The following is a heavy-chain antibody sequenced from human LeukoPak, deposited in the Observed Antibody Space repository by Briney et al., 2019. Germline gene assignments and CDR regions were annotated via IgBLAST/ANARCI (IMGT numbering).Heavy chain of an antibody. V-gene: IGHV1-69*05. CDR3: LVVPAAIDGFDP. CDR1: GGTFSSYA. J-gene: IGHJ5*02. CDR2: IIPIFGTA. Sequence: GASVKVSCKASGGTFSSYAISWVRQAPGQGLEWMGGIIPIFGTANYAQKFQGRVTITTDESTSTAYMELSSLRSEDTAVYYCLVVPAAIDGFDPWGQGTLVTVSS. D-gene: IGHD2-2*01.